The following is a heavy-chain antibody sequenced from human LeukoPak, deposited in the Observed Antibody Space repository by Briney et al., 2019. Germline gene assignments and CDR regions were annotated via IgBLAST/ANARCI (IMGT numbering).Heavy chain of an antibody. V-gene: IGHV3-21*04. D-gene: IGHD3-22*01. CDR2: ISSSSSYI. CDR3: AKDFSYDSSGYYFDY. J-gene: IGHJ4*02. CDR1: GFTFSSYS. Sequence: GGSLRLSCAASGFTFSSYSMNWVRQAPGKGLEWVSSISSSSSYIYYADSVKGRFTISRDNAKNSLYLQMNSLRAVDTALYYCAKDFSYDSSGYYFDYWGQGTLVTVSS.